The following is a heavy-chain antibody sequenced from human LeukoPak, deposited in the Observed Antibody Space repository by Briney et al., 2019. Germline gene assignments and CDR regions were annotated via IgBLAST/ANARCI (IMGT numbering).Heavy chain of an antibody. Sequence: PGGSLRLSCAASGFTFTRYTMNWVRQAPGKGLEWVSSIGSSSTFIYYADSVKGRFTIPRDNAKNSLFLQMNSLRADDTAVYYCAKAHPGFDYWGQGTLVTVSS. V-gene: IGHV3-21*01. CDR3: AKAHPGFDY. CDR2: IGSSSTFI. CDR1: GFTFTRYT. J-gene: IGHJ4*02.